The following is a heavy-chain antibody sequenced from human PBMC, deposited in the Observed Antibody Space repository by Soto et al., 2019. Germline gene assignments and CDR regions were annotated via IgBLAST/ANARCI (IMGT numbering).Heavy chain of an antibody. J-gene: IGHJ6*03. V-gene: IGHV3-23*01. D-gene: IGHD4-17*01. CDR3: AKDNTRPLTTDYYYIDV. CDR1: GFTFSSYA. Sequence: EVQLLESGGGLVQPGGSLRLSCAASGFTFSSYAMSWVPQAPGKVLEWVSAISGSGGSTYYADSVKGRFTISRDNSKNTLYLQMNGLRAEDTGVYYCAKDNTRPLTTDYYYIDVWGKGTTVTGSS. CDR2: ISGSGGST.